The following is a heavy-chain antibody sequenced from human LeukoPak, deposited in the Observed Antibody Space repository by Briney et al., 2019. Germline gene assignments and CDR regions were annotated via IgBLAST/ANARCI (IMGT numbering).Heavy chain of an antibody. Sequence: GRSLRLSCAASGFTFSSYAMHWVRQAPGKGLEWVAVISYDGSNKYYADSVKGRFTISRDNSKNTLYLQMNSLRAEDTAVYYCARVRVDYYDSSGYYLNGDYDYWGQGTLVTVSS. CDR3: ARVRVDYYDSSGYYLNGDYDY. V-gene: IGHV3-30-3*01. J-gene: IGHJ4*02. D-gene: IGHD3-22*01. CDR2: ISYDGSNK. CDR1: GFTFSSYA.